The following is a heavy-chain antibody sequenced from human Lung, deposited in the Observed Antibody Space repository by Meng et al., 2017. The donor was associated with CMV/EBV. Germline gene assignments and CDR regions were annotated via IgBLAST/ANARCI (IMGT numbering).Heavy chain of an antibody. Sequence: GGSLRLXCTASGFTFSDYWMHWVRQTPGKGLLWASRIKGDGSHTIYGDSVKGRFTISRDNAKNTLYLQMNTLRVEDTAVYYCVRDGHSWNFDYWGQGSLVTVSS. D-gene: IGHD6-13*01. V-gene: IGHV3-74*01. CDR3: VRDGHSWNFDY. CDR1: GFTFSDYW. CDR2: IKGDGSHT. J-gene: IGHJ4*02.